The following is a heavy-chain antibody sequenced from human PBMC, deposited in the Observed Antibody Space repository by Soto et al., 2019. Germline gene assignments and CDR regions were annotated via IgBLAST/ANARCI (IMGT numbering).Heavy chain of an antibody. CDR2: IWYDGSHK. CDR1: GFTFRSHG. V-gene: IGHV3-33*01. Sequence: QVQLVESGGGVVQPGRSLRLSCAASGFTFRSHGMHWVRQAPGKGLEWVAIIWYDGSHKYYADSVKGRFTISRDNSKNTLYLQMNSLRAEDTAVYYCARDLGAAAGPDYWGQGTLVTVSS. J-gene: IGHJ4*02. D-gene: IGHD6-13*01. CDR3: ARDLGAAAGPDY.